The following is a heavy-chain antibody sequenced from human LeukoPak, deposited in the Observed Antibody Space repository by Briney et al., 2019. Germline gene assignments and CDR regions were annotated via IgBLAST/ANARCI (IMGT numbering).Heavy chain of an antibody. Sequence: SETLSLTCAVYGGSFSGYYWSWIRQPPGKGLEWIGEINHSGSTNYNPSLKSRVTISVDTSKNQFSLKLSSVTAADTAVYYCAKSRGSGTYCFDYWGQGTLVTVSS. CDR2: INHSGST. D-gene: IGHD3-10*01. V-gene: IGHV4-34*01. CDR3: AKSRGSGTYCFDY. J-gene: IGHJ4*02. CDR1: GGSFSGYY.